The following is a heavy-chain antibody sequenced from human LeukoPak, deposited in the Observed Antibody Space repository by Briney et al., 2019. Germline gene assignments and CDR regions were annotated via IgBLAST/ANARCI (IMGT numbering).Heavy chain of an antibody. CDR3: ARIGNYDFWSGYLGTGDAFDI. J-gene: IGHJ3*02. D-gene: IGHD3-3*01. CDR1: GFTFGSYS. V-gene: IGHV3-48*01. Sequence: PGGSLRLSCAASGFTFGSYSMNRVRQAPGKGLEWVSYISSSSSTIYYADSVKGRFTISRDNAKNSLYLQMNSLRAKDTAVYYCARIGNYDFWSGYLGTGDAFDIWGQGTMVTVSS. CDR2: ISSSSSTI.